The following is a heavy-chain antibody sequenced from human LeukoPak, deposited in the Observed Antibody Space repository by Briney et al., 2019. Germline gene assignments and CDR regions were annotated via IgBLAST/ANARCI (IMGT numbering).Heavy chain of an antibody. CDR2: IYTSGST. J-gene: IGHJ4*02. D-gene: IGHD3-22*01. Sequence: PSETLSLTCTVSGGSISSYYWSWIRQSAGKGLEWIGRIYTSGSTNYNPSLKSRVTMSIDTSKNQFALKLSSVTAADTAVYYCARGGAYYYDSSGYYYAHQLNYWGQGTLVTVSS. V-gene: IGHV4-4*07. CDR1: GGSISSYY. CDR3: ARGGAYYYDSSGYYYAHQLNY.